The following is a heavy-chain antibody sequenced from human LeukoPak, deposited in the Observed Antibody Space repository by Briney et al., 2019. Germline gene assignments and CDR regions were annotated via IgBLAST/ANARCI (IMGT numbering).Heavy chain of an antibody. CDR1: GYTFTSYG. J-gene: IGHJ6*04. CDR3: ARGTMVRGVIPCYYYGMDV. Sequence: GASVKVSRKASGYTFTSYGISWVRQAPGQGLEWMGWISAYNGNTNYAQKLQGRVTMTTDTSTSTAYMELRSLRSDDPAVYYCARGTMVRGVIPCYYYGMDVWGKGTTVTVSS. D-gene: IGHD3-10*01. V-gene: IGHV1-18*04. CDR2: ISAYNGNT.